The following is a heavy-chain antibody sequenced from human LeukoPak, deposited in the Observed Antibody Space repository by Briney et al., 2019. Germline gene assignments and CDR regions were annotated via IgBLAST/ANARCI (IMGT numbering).Heavy chain of an antibody. CDR2: IIPIFGAA. CDR3: AVVVVVAARWLFDP. Sequence: ASVKVSCKASGGTFSSYAISWVRQAPGQGLEWMGGIIPIFGAANYAQKFQGRATITTDESTSTAYMELSSLRSEDTAVYYCAVVVVVAARWLFDPWGQGTLVTVSS. CDR1: GGTFSSYA. V-gene: IGHV1-69*05. J-gene: IGHJ5*02. D-gene: IGHD2-15*01.